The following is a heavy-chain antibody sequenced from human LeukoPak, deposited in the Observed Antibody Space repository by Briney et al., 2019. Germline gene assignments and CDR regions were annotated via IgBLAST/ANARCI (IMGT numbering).Heavy chain of an antibody. Sequence: ETLSLTCTVSGDSINSLDLWSWVRQAPGKGLEWVSVIYSGGSTYYADSVKGRFTISRDNSKNTLYLQMNSLRAEDTAVYYCARETSDGGFDYWGQGTLVTVPS. CDR3: ARETSDGGFDY. V-gene: IGHV3-53*01. CDR2: IYSGGST. CDR1: GDSINSLD. J-gene: IGHJ4*02.